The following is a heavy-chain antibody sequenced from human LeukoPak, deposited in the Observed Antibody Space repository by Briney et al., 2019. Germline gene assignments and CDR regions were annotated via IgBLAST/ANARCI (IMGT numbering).Heavy chain of an antibody. Sequence: GGSLRLSCAASGFTVSSNYMSWVRQAPGKGLEWVSVIYSGGSIYYADSVKGRFTISRDNSKNTLHLQMNSLRAEDTAVYYCARGYYDILTGSRPEYFQHWGQGTLVTVS. J-gene: IGHJ1*01. CDR2: IYSGGSI. CDR3: ARGYYDILTGSRPEYFQH. CDR1: GFTVSSNY. D-gene: IGHD3-9*01. V-gene: IGHV3-53*01.